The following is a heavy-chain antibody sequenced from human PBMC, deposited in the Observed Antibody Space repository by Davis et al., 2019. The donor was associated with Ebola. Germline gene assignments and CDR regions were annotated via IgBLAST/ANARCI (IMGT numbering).Heavy chain of an antibody. CDR2: ISYDGSDK. Sequence: GESLKISCAASGFTFMAYGMHWVRQAPGKGLEWVAVISYDGSDKYYADSVKGRFTISRDNAKNSLYLQLNSLRAEDTAVYYCAGGKDSSGWYGDDAFDFWGQGTMVTVSS. CDR3: AGGKDSSGWYGDDAFDF. V-gene: IGHV3-33*08. CDR1: GFTFMAYG. J-gene: IGHJ3*01. D-gene: IGHD6-19*01.